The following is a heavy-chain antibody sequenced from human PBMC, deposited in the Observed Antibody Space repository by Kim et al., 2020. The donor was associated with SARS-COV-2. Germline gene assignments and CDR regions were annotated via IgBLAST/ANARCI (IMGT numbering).Heavy chain of an antibody. V-gene: IGHV3-30-3*01. CDR3: ASVQTYCSSTSCYLDY. CDR1: GFTFSSYA. J-gene: IGHJ4*02. Sequence: GGSLRLSCAASGFTFSSYAMHWVRQAPGKGLEWVAVISYDGSNKYYADSVKGRFTISRDNSKNTLYLQMNSLRAEDTAVYYCASVQTYCSSTSCYLDYWGQGTLVTVSS. D-gene: IGHD2-2*01. CDR2: ISYDGSNK.